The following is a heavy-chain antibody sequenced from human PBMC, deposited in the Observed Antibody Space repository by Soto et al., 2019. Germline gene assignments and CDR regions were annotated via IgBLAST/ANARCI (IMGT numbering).Heavy chain of an antibody. CDR2: ISGSGGST. CDR3: AKDRGDIVVVVAATPTWFDP. CDR1: GFTFSSYA. J-gene: IGHJ5*02. Sequence: GGSLRLSCAASGFTFSSYAMSWVRQAPGKGLEWVSAISGSGGSTYYADSVKGRFTISRDNSKNTLYLQMNSLRAEDTAVYYCAKDRGDIVVVVAATPTWFDPWGQGTLVTVSS. V-gene: IGHV3-23*01. D-gene: IGHD2-15*01.